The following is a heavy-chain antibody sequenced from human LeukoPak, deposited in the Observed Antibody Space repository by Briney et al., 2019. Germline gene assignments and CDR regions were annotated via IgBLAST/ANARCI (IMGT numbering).Heavy chain of an antibody. Sequence: GRSLRLSCEASGFTFSSYAIPWVRQAPGKGLAWVGVISYDGTYKYYADSVKGRFTISRDNSNNTLYLQMNSLRPEDTAIYYCAKQWTSQGTGAFDIWGQGTLVTVSS. CDR3: AKQWTSQGTGAFDI. D-gene: IGHD2-8*01. CDR2: ISYDGTYK. CDR1: GFTFSSYA. V-gene: IGHV3-30*04. J-gene: IGHJ3*02.